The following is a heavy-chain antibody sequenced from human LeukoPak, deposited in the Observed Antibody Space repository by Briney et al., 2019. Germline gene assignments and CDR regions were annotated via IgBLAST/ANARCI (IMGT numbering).Heavy chain of an antibody. J-gene: IGHJ6*03. CDR2: IYHSGST. Sequence: SETLSLTCTVSGGSISSSSYYWGWIRQPPGKGLEWIGSIYHSGSTYYNPSLKSRVTISVDTSKNQFSLKLSSVTAADTAMYYCARHVYIGYYSYYMDVWGKGTTVTISS. V-gene: IGHV4-39*01. CDR1: GGSISSSSYY. CDR3: ARHVYIGYYSYYMDV.